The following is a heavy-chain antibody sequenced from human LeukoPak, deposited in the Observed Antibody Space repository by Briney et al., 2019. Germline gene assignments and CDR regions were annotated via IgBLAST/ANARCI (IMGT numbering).Heavy chain of an antibody. Sequence: AASVKVSCKTSGYTFTVKFLHWLRQAPGQGLEWMGGFDPQRGDTVYAPKFRGRVTVTRDTSVSTPYMYLSRLSSDDSAVYYCAVENCSGGSGCSEAFDYWGQGTLVIVSS. V-gene: IGHV1-2*02. CDR3: AVENCSGGSGCSEAFDY. J-gene: IGHJ4*02. D-gene: IGHD2-21*01. CDR2: FDPQRGDT. CDR1: GYTFTVKF.